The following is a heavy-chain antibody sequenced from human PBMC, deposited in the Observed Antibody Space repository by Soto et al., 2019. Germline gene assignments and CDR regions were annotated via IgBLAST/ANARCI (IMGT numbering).Heavy chain of an antibody. Sequence: ASVKVSCKASGYTFTSYGISWVRQAPGQGLEWMGGIGAYNGNTKDAQKLQGRVTMTTDTSTSTAYMELRRLRSDDTAVYCCARARSPRGYVDDWGQGTLVTV. V-gene: IGHV1-18*01. CDR2: IGAYNGNT. CDR3: ARARSPRGYVDD. CDR1: GYTFTSYG. D-gene: IGHD3-10*01. J-gene: IGHJ4*02.